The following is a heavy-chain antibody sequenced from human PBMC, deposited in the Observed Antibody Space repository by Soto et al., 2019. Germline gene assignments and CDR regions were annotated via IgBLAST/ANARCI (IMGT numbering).Heavy chain of an antibody. V-gene: IGHV4-39*01. CDR3: ARHLVVAATTYNWFDL. CDR1: GGSISSSTYY. Sequence: QLQLQESGPGLVKPSETLSLTCTVSGGSISSSTYYWGWIRQLPGKGRGWVGSIFYSGSTYYNPSPRSRVTIYIDSSKNQFSLKLSSVTAADTAVYYCARHLVVAATTYNWFDLWGQGTLVTVSS. CDR2: IFYSGST. D-gene: IGHD2-15*01. J-gene: IGHJ5*02.